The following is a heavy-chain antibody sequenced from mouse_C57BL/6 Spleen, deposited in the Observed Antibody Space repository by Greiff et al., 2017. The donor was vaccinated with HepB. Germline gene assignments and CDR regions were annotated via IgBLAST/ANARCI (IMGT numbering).Heavy chain of an antibody. J-gene: IGHJ3*01. Sequence: QVHVKQPGAELVKPGASVKMSCKASGYTFTSYWITWVKQRPGQGLEWIGDIYPGSGSTNYNEKFKSKATLTVDTSSSTAYMQLSSLTSEDSAVYYCARSYDYDDWFAYWGQGTLVTVSA. V-gene: IGHV1-55*01. D-gene: IGHD2-4*01. CDR1: GYTFTSYW. CDR3: ARSYDYDDWFAY. CDR2: IYPGSGST.